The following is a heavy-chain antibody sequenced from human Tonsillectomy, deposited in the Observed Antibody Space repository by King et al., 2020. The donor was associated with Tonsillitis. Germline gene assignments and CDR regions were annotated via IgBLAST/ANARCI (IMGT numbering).Heavy chain of an antibody. CDR3: ERSENPEQQLLLRRIDY. Sequence: VQLVQSGAEVKKPGESLKISCKASGYSFTTYWIGWVRQMPGKGLEWMGIIYPGDSDTRYSPSFQGQVTISADKSITTSYLQWSSLKASDTAMYYCERSENPEQQLLLRRIDYWGQGTLVTVSS. D-gene: IGHD6-13*01. CDR2: IYPGDSDT. J-gene: IGHJ4*02. CDR1: GYSFTTYW. V-gene: IGHV5-51*03.